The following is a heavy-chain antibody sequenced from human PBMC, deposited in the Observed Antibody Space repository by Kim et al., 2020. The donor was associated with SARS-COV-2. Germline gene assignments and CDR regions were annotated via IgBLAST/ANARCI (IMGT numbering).Heavy chain of an antibody. CDR3: ARQGVDCGGDCDSSWF. CDR2: IYYSGST. Sequence: SETLSLTCTVSGGSISSSSYYWGWIRQPPGKGLEWIGSIYYSGSTYYNPSLKSRVTISVDTSKNQFSLKLSSVTAADTAVYYCARQGVDCGGDCDSSWF. J-gene: IGHJ5*01. D-gene: IGHD2-21*02. V-gene: IGHV4-39*01. CDR1: GGSISSSSYY.